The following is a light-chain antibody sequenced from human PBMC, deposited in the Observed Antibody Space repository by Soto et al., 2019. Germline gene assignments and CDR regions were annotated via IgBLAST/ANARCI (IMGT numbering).Light chain of an antibody. CDR2: DVT. Sequence: QSVLTQPASVSGSPGQSITISCTGTSSDVGGYNYVSWYQHHPGKAPKRIIYDVTNRPSGVSKPFSGSKSGNTASLTISGLQPEDEADYYCSSYPTRNTRQIVFGTGTKLTVL. J-gene: IGLJ1*01. CDR1: SSDVGGYNY. CDR3: SSYPTRNTRQIV. V-gene: IGLV2-14*03.